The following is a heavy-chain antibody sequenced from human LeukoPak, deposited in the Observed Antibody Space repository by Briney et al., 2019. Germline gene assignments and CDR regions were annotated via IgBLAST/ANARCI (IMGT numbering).Heavy chain of an antibody. CDR2: INPNSGGT. J-gene: IGHJ5*02. CDR1: GYTFTGYY. Sequence: GASVKVSCKASGYTFTGYYMHWVRQAPGQGLEWMGWINPNSGGTNYAQKFQGRVTMTRDTSISTAYMELSRLRSDDTAVYYRARDSHSRVRRFDPWGQGTLVTVSS. CDR3: ARDSHSRVRRFDP. V-gene: IGHV1-2*02. D-gene: IGHD6-13*01.